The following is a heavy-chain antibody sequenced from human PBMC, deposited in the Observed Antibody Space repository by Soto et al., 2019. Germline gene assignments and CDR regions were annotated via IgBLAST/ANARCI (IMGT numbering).Heavy chain of an antibody. V-gene: IGHV3-53*05. CDR2: IYSGGST. Sequence: PGGSLRLSCAASGFTVSSNYMSWVRQAPGKGLEWVSVIYSGGSTYYADSVKGRFTISRDNSKNTLYLQMNSLRAEDTAVYYCARVPDFWSGYRNYYYYGMDVWGQGTTVTVSS. J-gene: IGHJ6*02. D-gene: IGHD3-3*01. CDR1: GFTVSSNY. CDR3: ARVPDFWSGYRNYYYYGMDV.